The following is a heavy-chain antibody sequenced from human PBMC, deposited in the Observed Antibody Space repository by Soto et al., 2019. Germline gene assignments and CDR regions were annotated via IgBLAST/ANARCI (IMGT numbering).Heavy chain of an antibody. V-gene: IGHV3-23*01. D-gene: IGHD3-3*01. J-gene: IGHJ6*02. CDR2: ISGSGGRT. Sequence: PGGSLRLSCAASGFTFSSYAMSWFRQAPGKGLEWVSGISGSGGRTYYADSVKGRFTISRDNSKHTLYLQMNSLRAEDTAVYYCAKADDFWSGYHIYYYYGMDVWGQGTTVTVS. CDR3: AKADDFWSGYHIYYYYGMDV. CDR1: GFTFSSYA.